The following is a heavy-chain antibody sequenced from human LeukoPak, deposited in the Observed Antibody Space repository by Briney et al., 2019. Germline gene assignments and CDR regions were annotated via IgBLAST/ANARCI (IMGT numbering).Heavy chain of an antibody. D-gene: IGHD5-18*01. V-gene: IGHV4-34*01. CDR2: INHSGST. CDR1: GGSFSGYY. CDR3: AVGVDSTLVFYYYMDV. Sequence: SETLSLTCAVYGGSFSGYYWSWIRQPPGKGLEWIGEINHSGSTNYNPSLKSRVTISVDTSKNQFSLKLSSLTAADTAIYYCAVGVDSTLVFYYYMDVWGKGTTVAVSS. J-gene: IGHJ6*03.